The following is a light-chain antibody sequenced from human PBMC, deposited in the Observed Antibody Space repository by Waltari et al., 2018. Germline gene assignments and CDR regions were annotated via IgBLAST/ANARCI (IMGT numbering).Light chain of an antibody. CDR3: QSADSSCTYF. Sequence: SYDLTQPPSVSVSPGQTARIACSGDVLSKKYGYWYQQKPGQAPKVVIYEDSERPSGIPERFSGSSSGTVVTLIISEVQAEDEAYYYCQSADSSCTYFVGGGTKLTVL. CDR1: VLSKKY. J-gene: IGLJ2*01. V-gene: IGLV3-25*03. CDR2: EDS.